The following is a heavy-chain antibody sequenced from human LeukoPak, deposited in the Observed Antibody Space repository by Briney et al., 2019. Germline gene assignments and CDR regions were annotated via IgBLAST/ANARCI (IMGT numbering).Heavy chain of an antibody. D-gene: IGHD5-24*01. CDR2: IWYDGSNK. CDR1: GFTFSSYG. V-gene: IGHV3-33*01. J-gene: IGHJ5*02. Sequence: GGSLRLSCAASGFTFSSYGMHWVRQAPGKGLEWVAVIWYDGSNKYYADSVKGRFAISRDNSKNTLYLQMNSLRAEDTAVYYCARDLAGEMATIRRGYNWFDPWGQGTLVTVSS. CDR3: ARDLAGEMATIRRGYNWFDP.